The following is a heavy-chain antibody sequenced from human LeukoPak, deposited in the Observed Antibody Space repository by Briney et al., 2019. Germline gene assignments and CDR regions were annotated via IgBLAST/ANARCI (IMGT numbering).Heavy chain of an antibody. V-gene: IGHV4-38-2*02. Sequence: SETLSLTCTVSGYSISSGYYWGWIRQPPGQGLEWIGSIYHSGSTYYNPSLKSRVTISVDTSKNQFSLKLSSVTAADTAVYYCARVTTVVTRFDYWGQGTLVTVSS. D-gene: IGHD4-23*01. CDR1: GYSISSGYY. CDR2: IYHSGST. CDR3: ARVTTVVTRFDY. J-gene: IGHJ4*02.